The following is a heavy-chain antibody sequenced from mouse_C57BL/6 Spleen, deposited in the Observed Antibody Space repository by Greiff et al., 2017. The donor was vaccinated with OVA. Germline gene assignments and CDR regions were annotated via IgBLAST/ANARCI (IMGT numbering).Heavy chain of an antibody. CDR2: IRNKANGYTT. Sequence: EVQLMDSGGGLVQPGGSLRLSCAASGFTFTDYYMSWVRQPPGQALEWMGFIRNKANGYTTEYSASVKGRFTISRDNSQSILYLQMNALRAEDSATYNCARYPDYWGQGTTLTVSS. J-gene: IGHJ2*01. CDR1: GFTFTDYY. CDR3: ARYPDY. V-gene: IGHV7-3*01.